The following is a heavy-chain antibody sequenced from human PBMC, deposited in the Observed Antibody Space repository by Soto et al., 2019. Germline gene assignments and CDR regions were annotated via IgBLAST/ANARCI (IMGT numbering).Heavy chain of an antibody. CDR2: ISGYNGIT. CDR1: GYIFTNYE. D-gene: IGHD1-26*01. V-gene: IGHV1-18*01. J-gene: IGHJ2*01. Sequence: QVQLVQSGPEVKKPGASVKVSCKTSGYIFTNYEISWVRQAPGRGLEWMGWISGYNGITNYAQTFQGRVTMTRETSTSTVYMELRGLRFADTAVYYCAKNSGPNWYFDHWGRGTLVTVSS. CDR3: AKNSGPNWYFDH.